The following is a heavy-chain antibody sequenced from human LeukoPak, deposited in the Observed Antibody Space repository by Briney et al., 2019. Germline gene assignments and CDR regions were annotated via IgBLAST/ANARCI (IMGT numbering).Heavy chain of an antibody. V-gene: IGHV4-59*08. D-gene: IGHD1-26*01. J-gene: IGHJ4*02. CDR2: IYYSGST. Sequence: SETLSLTCTVSGGSISSYYWSWIRQPPGKGLEWIGYIYYSGSTNYNPSLKSRVTISVDTSKNQFSLKLGSVTAADTAVYYCARHIGNTEIDYWGQGTLVTVSS. CDR3: ARHIGNTEIDY. CDR1: GGSISSYY.